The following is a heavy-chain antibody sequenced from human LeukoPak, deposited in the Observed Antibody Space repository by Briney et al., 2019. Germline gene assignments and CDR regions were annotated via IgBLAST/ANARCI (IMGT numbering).Heavy chain of an antibody. J-gene: IGHJ4*02. V-gene: IGHV4-59*08. Sequence: SETLPLTCTVSGGSIGSYSWNWIRQPPGKGLEWIGHIHYSGSTNYNPSPKSRVTISVDASKNQFSLKLSSVTAADTAVYYCARHSYDILIGSYPNFDFWGQGTLVTVSS. CDR2: IHYSGST. D-gene: IGHD3-9*01. CDR1: GGSIGSYS. CDR3: ARHSYDILIGSYPNFDF.